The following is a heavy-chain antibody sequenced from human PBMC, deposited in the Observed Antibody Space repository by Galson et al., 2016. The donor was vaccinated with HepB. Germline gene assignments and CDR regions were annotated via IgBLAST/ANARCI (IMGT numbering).Heavy chain of an antibody. V-gene: IGHV5-10-1*01. J-gene: IGHJ5*02. CDR1: GYRITSYW. D-gene: IGHD2-8*01. Sequence: QSGAEVIKPGESLRISCKGSGYRITSYWITWVRHMPGKGLEWMGRIDPSDSYTKYSPSFQGHVTLSADKSITTAYLQWTTLKASDSAMYYCARQHGVLIDPWGQGTQVTVAS. CDR2: IDPSDSYT. CDR3: ARQHGVLIDP.